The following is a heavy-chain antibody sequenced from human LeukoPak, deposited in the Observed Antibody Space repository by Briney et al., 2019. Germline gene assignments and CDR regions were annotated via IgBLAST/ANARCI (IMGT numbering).Heavy chain of an antibody. D-gene: IGHD6-13*01. Sequence: SETLSLTCTVSGGSISSYYWSWIRQPAGKGLGWIGRIYTSGSTNYNPSLKSRVTMSVDTSKNQFSLKLSSVTAADTAVYYCARVSSSWPYYYYYYGMDVWGQGTTVTVSS. CDR3: ARVSSSWPYYYYYYGMDV. V-gene: IGHV4-4*07. CDR1: GGSISSYY. CDR2: IYTSGST. J-gene: IGHJ6*02.